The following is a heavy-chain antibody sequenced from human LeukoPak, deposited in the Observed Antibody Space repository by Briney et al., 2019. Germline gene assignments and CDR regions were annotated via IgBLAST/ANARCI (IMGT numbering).Heavy chain of an antibody. V-gene: IGHV2-70*11. J-gene: IGHJ4*02. CDR1: GFSLSTSGVC. Sequence: SGPTLVNPSQTLTLTCTFSGFSLSTSGVCVTWIRLPQGKALEWLARIDWDDDKYYSTSVKTRLTISKDTSKNQVVLTMTNMDLVDTATYYCARNYGGSFYFDYWGQGTLVTVSS. CDR2: IDWDDDK. CDR3: ARNYGGSFYFDY. D-gene: IGHD1-26*01.